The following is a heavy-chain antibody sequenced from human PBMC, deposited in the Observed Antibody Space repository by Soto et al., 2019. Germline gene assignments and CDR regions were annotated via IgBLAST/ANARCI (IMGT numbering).Heavy chain of an antibody. CDR2: INHSGST. CDR1: GGSFSGYY. V-gene: IGHV4-34*01. Sequence: QVQLQQWGAGLLKPSETLSLTCAVYGGSFSGYYWSWIRQPPGKGLEWLGEINHSGSTNYNPSLKSRVNISVDTSKNQFSLKLSSVTAADTAVYYCARGPPRIAARPRSWFDPWGQGTLVTVSS. CDR3: ARGPPRIAARPRSWFDP. J-gene: IGHJ5*02. D-gene: IGHD6-6*01.